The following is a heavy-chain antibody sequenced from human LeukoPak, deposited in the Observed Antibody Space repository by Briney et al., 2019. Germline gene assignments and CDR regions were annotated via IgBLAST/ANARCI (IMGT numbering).Heavy chain of an antibody. V-gene: IGHV3-30*02. CDR3: AKDFGIVGATAGTDY. CDR2: IRYDGSDK. J-gene: IGHJ4*02. Sequence: GGSLRLSCAASGFIFTDYGMHWVRQAPGKGLEWLTFIRYDGSDKYYADSVKGRLTISRDNSKNTLYLQMNSLRAEDTAVYYCAKDFGIVGATAGTDYWGQGTLVTVSS. CDR1: GFIFTDYG. D-gene: IGHD1-26*01.